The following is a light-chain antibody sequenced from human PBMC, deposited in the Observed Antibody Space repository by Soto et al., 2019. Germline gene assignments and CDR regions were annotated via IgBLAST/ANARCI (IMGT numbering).Light chain of an antibody. CDR2: GES. CDR1: QSVRSN. J-gene: IGKJ5*01. V-gene: IGKV3-20*01. CDR3: QPYGSSSIT. Sequence: IVMAQSPATLSVSPGERATLSCRASQSVRSNLAWYQQKPGQAPRLLIYGESSRATGITDRFSGSGSGKEFTLTISRLEPEDFAVYYCQPYGSSSITVGQGTRLEIK.